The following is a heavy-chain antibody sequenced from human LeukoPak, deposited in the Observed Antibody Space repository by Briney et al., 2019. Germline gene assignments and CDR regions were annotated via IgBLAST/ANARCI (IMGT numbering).Heavy chain of an antibody. V-gene: IGHV3-21*01. CDR1: GFTFSSYS. D-gene: IGHD5-12*01. J-gene: IGHJ4*02. Sequence: PGGSLRLSCAASGFTFSSYSMNWVRQAPGKGLEWVSSISSSSSYIYYADSVKGRFTISRDNAKNSLYLRMNSLRAEDTAVYYCARDPNSGYDCWGQGTLVTVSS. CDR2: ISSSSSYI. CDR3: ARDPNSGYDC.